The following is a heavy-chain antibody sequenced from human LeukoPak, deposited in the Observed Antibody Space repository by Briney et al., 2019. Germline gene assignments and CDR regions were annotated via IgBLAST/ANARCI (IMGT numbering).Heavy chain of an antibody. J-gene: IGHJ6*02. V-gene: IGHV3-21*01. CDR1: GFTFSTYW. Sequence: PGGSLRLSCSASGFTFSTYWMSWVRQAPGKGLEWVSSISSSNSYIYYADSVKGRFTISRDNAKNSLYLQMNSLRAEDTAVYYCASEREDYYYGMDVWGQGTTVTVSS. CDR3: ASEREDYYYGMDV. CDR2: ISSSNSYI.